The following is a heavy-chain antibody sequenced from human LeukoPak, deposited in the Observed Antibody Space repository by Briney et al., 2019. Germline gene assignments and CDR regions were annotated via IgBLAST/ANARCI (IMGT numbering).Heavy chain of an antibody. CDR2: INHSGST. J-gene: IGHJ5*02. CDR3: ARVGGRTSIAVAGTRFDP. Sequence: SETLSLTCAVYGGSFSGYYWSWIRQPPGKGLEWIGEINHSGSTNYNPSLKSRVTISVDTSKNQLSLKLSSVTAADTAVYYCARVGGRTSIAVAGTRFDPWGQGTLVTVSS. V-gene: IGHV4-34*01. D-gene: IGHD6-19*01. CDR1: GGSFSGYY.